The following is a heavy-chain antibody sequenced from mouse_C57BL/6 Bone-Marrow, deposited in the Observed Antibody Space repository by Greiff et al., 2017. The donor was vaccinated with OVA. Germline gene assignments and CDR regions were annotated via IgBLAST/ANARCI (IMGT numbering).Heavy chain of an antibody. Sequence: EVHLVESGGGLVQPGGSMKLSCVASGFTFSNYWMNWVRQSPEKGLEWVAQIRLKSDNYATHYAESVKWRFTISRDDSKSSVYLQMKNVRAEDTGSYYCTEALFYAMDYWGQGTSVTVSS. CDR2: IRLKSDNYAT. V-gene: IGHV6-3*01. CDR3: TEALFYAMDY. J-gene: IGHJ4*01. CDR1: GFTFSNYW.